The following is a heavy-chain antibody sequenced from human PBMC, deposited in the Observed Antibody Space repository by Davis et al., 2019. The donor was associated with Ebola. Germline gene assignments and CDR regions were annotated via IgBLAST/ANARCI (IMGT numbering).Heavy chain of an antibody. CDR1: GGSFSGYY. V-gene: IGHV4-34*01. D-gene: IGHD6-13*01. CDR2: INHSGST. Sequence: MPSETLSLTCAVYGGSFSGYYWSWIRQPPGKGLEWIGEINHSGSTNNNPSLKSRVTISVDTSKNQISLKLSSVTAADTAVYYCARDRGSSWYNWFDPWGQGTLVTVSS. J-gene: IGHJ5*02. CDR3: ARDRGSSWYNWFDP.